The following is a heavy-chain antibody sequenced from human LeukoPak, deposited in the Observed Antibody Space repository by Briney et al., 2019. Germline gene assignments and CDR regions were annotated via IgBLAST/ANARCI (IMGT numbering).Heavy chain of an antibody. CDR3: AKYGPQDSGSSHFDY. Sequence: GGSLRLSCAASGFTFSSYAMSWVRQAPGKGLEWVSAIRDSGGSTHYADSVKGRFTTSRDNSKNTLFLQMNSLRAEDTAIYYCAKYGPQDSGSSHFDYWGQGALVTVSS. CDR1: GFTFSSYA. V-gene: IGHV3-23*01. J-gene: IGHJ4*02. D-gene: IGHD1-26*01. CDR2: IRDSGGST.